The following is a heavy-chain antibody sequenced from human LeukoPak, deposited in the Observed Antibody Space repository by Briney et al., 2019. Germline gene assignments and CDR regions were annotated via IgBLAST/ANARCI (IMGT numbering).Heavy chain of an antibody. CDR2: ISSSGSTI. Sequence: GGSLRLSCAASGFTFSDYYMSWIRQAPGKGLEWVSYISSSGSTIYYADSVKGRFTISRDNAKNSLYLQMNSLRAEDTAVYYCARGIMGPFDYYYYMDVWGKGTTVTVSS. CDR3: ARGIMGPFDYYYYMDV. D-gene: IGHD1-26*01. J-gene: IGHJ6*03. V-gene: IGHV3-11*04. CDR1: GFTFSDYY.